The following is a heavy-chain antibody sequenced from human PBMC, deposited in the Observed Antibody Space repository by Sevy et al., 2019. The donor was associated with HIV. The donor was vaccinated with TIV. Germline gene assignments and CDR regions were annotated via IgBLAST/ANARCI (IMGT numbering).Heavy chain of an antibody. CDR1: GFTFDDYA. CDR2: SSWNSGII. V-gene: IGHV3-9*01. J-gene: IGHJ5*01. Sequence: GGSLRLSCVASGFTFDDYAMHWVRQAPGKGPEWVSGSSWNSGIIGYAESVKGRFTISRDNAKNSLYLQMNSLRVEDTALYYCAKGIGYSNGWYSWFDSWGQGTLVTVSS. D-gene: IGHD6-19*01. CDR3: AKGIGYSNGWYSWFDS.